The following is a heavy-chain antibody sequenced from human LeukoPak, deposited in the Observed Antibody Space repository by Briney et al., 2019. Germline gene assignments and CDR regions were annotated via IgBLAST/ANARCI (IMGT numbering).Heavy chain of an antibody. J-gene: IGHJ4*02. CDR2: INHSGST. CDR1: GGSFSGYY. D-gene: IGHD5-12*01. Sequence: SETLSLTCAVYGGSFSGYYWSWIRQPPGKGLEWIGEINHSGSTNYNPSLKSRVTISVDTSKNQFSLKLSSVTAADTAVYYCARLRGVATTQPRGCYFDYWGQGTLVTVSS. CDR3: ARLRGVATTQPRGCYFDY. V-gene: IGHV4-34*01.